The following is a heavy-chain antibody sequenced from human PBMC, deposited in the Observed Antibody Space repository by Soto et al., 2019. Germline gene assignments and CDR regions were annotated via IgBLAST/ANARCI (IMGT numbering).Heavy chain of an antibody. D-gene: IGHD4-17*01. CDR3: ARDRSSGDYYFDY. CDR1: GGSISSYY. J-gene: IGHJ4*02. CDR2: IYYSGST. Sequence: SETLSLTCTVSGGSISSYYWSWIRQPPGKGLEWIGYIYYSGSTNYNPSLKSRVTISVDTSKNQFSLKLSSVTAADTAVYYCARDRSSGDYYFDYWGQGTLVTVSS. V-gene: IGHV4-59*01.